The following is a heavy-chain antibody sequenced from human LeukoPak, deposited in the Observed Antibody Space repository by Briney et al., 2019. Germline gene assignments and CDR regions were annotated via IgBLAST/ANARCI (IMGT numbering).Heavy chain of an antibody. V-gene: IGHV1-3*01. J-gene: IGHJ4*02. CDR2: INAGNGNT. CDR1: GYTFTSYA. Sequence: ASVKVSCKASGYTFTSYAMHWVRQAPAQRLEWMGWINAGNGNTKYSQKFQGRVTITRDTSASTAYMELSSLRSEDTAVYYCARDYFALDYSRGFDYWGQGTLVTVSS. CDR3: ARDYFALDYSRGFDY. D-gene: IGHD4-11*01.